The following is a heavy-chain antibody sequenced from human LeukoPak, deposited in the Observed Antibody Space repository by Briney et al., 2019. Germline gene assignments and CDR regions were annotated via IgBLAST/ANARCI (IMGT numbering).Heavy chain of an antibody. CDR2: ISAYSGKT. CDR1: GYTLTSYG. CDR3: ARRLDYYDISGYHTLDY. V-gene: IGHV1-18*01. J-gene: IGHJ4*02. D-gene: IGHD3-22*01. Sequence: GASVKVSCKASGYTLTSYGITWVRQAPGQGLEWMGWISAYSGKTNYAQKLQGRVTMTTDTSTGTAYMELRSLRSDDTAVYYCARRLDYYDISGYHTLDYWGQGTLVTVSS.